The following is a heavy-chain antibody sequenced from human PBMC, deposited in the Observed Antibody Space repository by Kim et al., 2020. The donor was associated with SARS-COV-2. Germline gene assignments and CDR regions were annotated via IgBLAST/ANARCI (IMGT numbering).Heavy chain of an antibody. J-gene: IGHJ4*02. D-gene: IGHD3-10*01. CDR1: GFIFRSCA. Sequence: GGSLILSCGVSGFIFRSCAMNWVRQATGKGLEWVSAITGSGERTYYADSVKGRFTISRDNSENTLYLQMNSLRADDTAVYYCVKEVGFGAGSQIDYWGQGTLVTVSS. CDR2: ITGSGERT. CDR3: VKEVGFGAGSQIDY. V-gene: IGHV3-23*01.